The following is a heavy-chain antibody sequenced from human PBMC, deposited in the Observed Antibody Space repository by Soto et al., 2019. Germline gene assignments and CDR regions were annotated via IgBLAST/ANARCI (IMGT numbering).Heavy chain of an antibody. V-gene: IGHV3-30*18. Sequence: GGSLRLSCAASGFTFSSYGMHWVRQAPGKGLEWVAVISYDGSNKYYADSVKGRFTISRDNSKNTLYLQMNSLRAEDTAVYYCAKDGYNFCDYWGQGTLVTVSS. D-gene: IGHD3-3*01. CDR2: ISYDGSNK. CDR3: AKDGYNFCDY. CDR1: GFTFSSYG. J-gene: IGHJ4*02.